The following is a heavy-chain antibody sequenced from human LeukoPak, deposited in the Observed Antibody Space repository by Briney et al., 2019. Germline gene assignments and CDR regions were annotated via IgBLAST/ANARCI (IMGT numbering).Heavy chain of an antibody. CDR3: ARKARSYYDFWSGYYTGAFDI. V-gene: IGHV4-59*11. D-gene: IGHD3-3*01. J-gene: IGHJ3*02. CDR2: IYYSGST. CDR1: GVSISSHY. Sequence: SETLSLTCTVSGVSISSHYGSWLRQPPGKGLEWLGYIYYSGSTNYNPSLKSRVTISVDTSKNQFSLKLSSVTAADTAVYYCARKARSYYDFWSGYYTGAFDIWGQGTMVTVSS.